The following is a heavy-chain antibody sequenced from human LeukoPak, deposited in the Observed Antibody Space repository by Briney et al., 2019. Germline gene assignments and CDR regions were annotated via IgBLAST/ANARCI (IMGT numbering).Heavy chain of an antibody. CDR1: GYTFTSYD. CDR2: MNPNSGNT. Sequence: ASVKVSCKASGYTFTSYDINWVRPATGQGLEWMGWMNPNSGNTGYAQKFQGRVTMTRNTSISTAYMELSSLRSEDTAVYYCARDGEQWLDDAFDIWGQGTMVTVSS. D-gene: IGHD6-19*01. V-gene: IGHV1-8*01. J-gene: IGHJ3*02. CDR3: ARDGEQWLDDAFDI.